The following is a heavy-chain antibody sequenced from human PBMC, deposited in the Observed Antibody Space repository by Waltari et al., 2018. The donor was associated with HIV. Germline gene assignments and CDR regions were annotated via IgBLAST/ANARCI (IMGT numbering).Heavy chain of an antibody. V-gene: IGHV3-21*01. CDR2: ISDTSSYI. CDR3: ARDRDGLDV. Sequence: EVQLVESGGGLVTPGGSLSLSCAPSAFTFSNYAMNWVRQAPGKGLEWVSSISDTSSYIYYTDSVKGRFTISRDNAKNSLYLQMDSLRAEDTAIYYCARDRDGLDVWGQGTTVTVSS. J-gene: IGHJ6*02. CDR1: AFTFSNYA.